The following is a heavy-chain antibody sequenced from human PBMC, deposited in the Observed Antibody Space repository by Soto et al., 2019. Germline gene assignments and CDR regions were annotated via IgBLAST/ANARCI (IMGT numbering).Heavy chain of an antibody. J-gene: IGHJ5*02. CDR3: AKCSVGTVRSSGWCNWFDP. Sequence: EVRLLESGGGLAQPGGSLRLSCAASGFTFSSSAMNWVRQAPGKGLEWVSSIRVGGGDTFYADSVRGRFTVSRDIPRNTLYLQMNSLRAEDTAIYYCAKCSVGTVRSSGWCNWFDPWGQGTLVTVSS. D-gene: IGHD6-19*01. V-gene: IGHV3-23*01. CDR2: IRVGGGDT. CDR1: GFTFSSSA.